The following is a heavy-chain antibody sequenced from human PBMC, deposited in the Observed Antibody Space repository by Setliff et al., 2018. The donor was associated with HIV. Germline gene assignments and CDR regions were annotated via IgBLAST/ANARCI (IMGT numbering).Heavy chain of an antibody. CDR2: IYYNGST. J-gene: IGHJ4*02. V-gene: IGHV4-61*05. CDR1: GGAISRSSYF. D-gene: IGHD3-16*01. Sequence: SETLSLTCTVSGGAISRSSYFWTWIRQRPGQGLEGIGYIYYNGSTNFNPSLQSRVSMSVDVSTNQFSLRLTSVTAADTAVYYCARLRLAVMMSLDYFDLWGQGTLVTVSS. CDR3: ARLRLAVMMSLDYFDL.